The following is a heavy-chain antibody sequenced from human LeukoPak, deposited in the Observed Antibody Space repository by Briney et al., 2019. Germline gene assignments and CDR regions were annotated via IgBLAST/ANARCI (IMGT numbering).Heavy chain of an antibody. V-gene: IGHV1-2*02. Sequence: ASVKVSCKASGYTFTGYYMHWVRQAPGQGLEWMGWINPNSGGTNYAQKFQGRVTMTRETSISTAYLELSRLRSDDTAVYYCARDFTGYSSSFLDYWGQGTLVTVSS. CDR3: ARDFTGYSSSFLDY. D-gene: IGHD6-13*01. J-gene: IGHJ4*02. CDR1: GYTFTGYY. CDR2: INPNSGGT.